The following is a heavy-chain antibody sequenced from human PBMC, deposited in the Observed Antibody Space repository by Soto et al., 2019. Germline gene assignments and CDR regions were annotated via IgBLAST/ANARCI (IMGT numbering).Heavy chain of an antibody. CDR3: AKDRDTAMVGPSDY. V-gene: IGHV3-30*18. CDR2: ISYDGSNK. J-gene: IGHJ4*02. CDR1: GFTFSSYG. Sequence: GGSLRLSCAASGFTFSSYGMHWVRQAPGKGLEWVAVISYDGSNKYYADSVKGRFTISRDNSKNTLYLQMKSLRAEDTAVYYSAKDRDTAMVGPSDYWGQGTLVTVSS. D-gene: IGHD5-18*01.